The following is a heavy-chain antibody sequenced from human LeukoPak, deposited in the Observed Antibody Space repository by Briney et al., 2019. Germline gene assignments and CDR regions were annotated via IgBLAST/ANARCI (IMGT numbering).Heavy chain of an antibody. CDR2: IYYSGST. D-gene: IGHD3-10*01. CDR3: ARGVDYYGV. CDR1: GESISGFY. V-gene: IGHV4-59*08. Sequence: SETLSLTCTVSGESISGFYWNWIRQPPGKGLEWLGYIYYSGSTNYNPSLKSRVTISIDTSKNQFSLKLSSVTAADTAVYYCARGVDYYGVWGQGTLVTVSS. J-gene: IGHJ4*02.